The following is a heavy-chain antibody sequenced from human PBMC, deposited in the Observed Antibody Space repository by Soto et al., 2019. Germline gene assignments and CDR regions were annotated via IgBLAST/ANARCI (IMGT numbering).Heavy chain of an antibody. Sequence: QVQLQQWGAGLLKPSETLSLTCAVYGGSFSGYYWSWIRQPPGKGLEWIGEINHSGSTNYNPSLKSRVTISVDTSKNQFSLKLSSVTAADTAVYYCARGALRYFDWLYPHAFDIWGQGTMVTVSS. CDR2: INHSGST. J-gene: IGHJ3*02. V-gene: IGHV4-34*01. CDR3: ARGALRYFDWLYPHAFDI. D-gene: IGHD3-9*01. CDR1: GGSFSGYY.